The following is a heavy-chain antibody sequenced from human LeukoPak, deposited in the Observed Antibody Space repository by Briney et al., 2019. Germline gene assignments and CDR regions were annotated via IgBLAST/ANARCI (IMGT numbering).Heavy chain of an antibody. CDR3: VRGNDYGGPHY. CDR2: VNRDGSET. Sequence: PGGSLRLSCAASGFALSSHWMTWVRQVPGRGPEWVANVNRDGSETYYLDSVKGRFTISKDNAKNSLYLQMNSLRAEDAAVYYCVRGNDYGGPHYWGQGTLVTVSS. D-gene: IGHD4-23*01. V-gene: IGHV3-7*01. J-gene: IGHJ4*02. CDR1: GFALSSHW.